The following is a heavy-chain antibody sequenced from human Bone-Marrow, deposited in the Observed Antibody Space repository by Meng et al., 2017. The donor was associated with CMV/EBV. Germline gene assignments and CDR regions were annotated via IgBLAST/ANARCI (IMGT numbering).Heavy chain of an antibody. Sequence: GGSLRLSCAASGFKFDDFSMHWVRQRPGKGLEWVSLIGRDGRKTFYADSVKGRFTISRDNRRKVVYLQINSLGREDTALYYCAKERAGTKWITFDYWGQGTLVTVSS. CDR1: GFKFDDFS. V-gene: IGHV3-43*01. CDR2: IGRDGRKT. J-gene: IGHJ4*02. D-gene: IGHD5-12*01. CDR3: AKERAGTKWITFDY.